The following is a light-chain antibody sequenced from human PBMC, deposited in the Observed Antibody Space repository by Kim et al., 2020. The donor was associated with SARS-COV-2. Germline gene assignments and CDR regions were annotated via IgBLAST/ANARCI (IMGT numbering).Light chain of an antibody. CDR2: DVS. Sequence: QSALTQPASVSGSPGQSITISCTGTSSDVGGYNYVSWYQQHPGKAPKLMIYDVSKRPSGVSNRFSGSKSGNTASLTISGLQAEEEADYYCSSYTSSSTLNVFGGGTQLTVL. V-gene: IGLV2-14*01. CDR3: SSYTSSSTLNV. J-gene: IGLJ2*01. CDR1: SSDVGGYNY.